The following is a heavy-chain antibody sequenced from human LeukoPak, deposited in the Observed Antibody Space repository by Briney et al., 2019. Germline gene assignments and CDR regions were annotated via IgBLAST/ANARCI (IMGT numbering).Heavy chain of an antibody. J-gene: IGHJ3*01. CDR3: ARISSSNWYNERGAFDV. D-gene: IGHD6-13*01. CDR2: VYYTGST. V-gene: IGHV4-61*01. Sequence: SETLSLTCSVSGGSISSSSYFWSWVRQPPGKGLEWIGFVYYTGSTNYSPSLKSRVTISVDTSKNQFSLKLRSVTAADTAVYYCARISSSNWYNERGAFDVWGQGTMVTVSS. CDR1: GGSISSSSYF.